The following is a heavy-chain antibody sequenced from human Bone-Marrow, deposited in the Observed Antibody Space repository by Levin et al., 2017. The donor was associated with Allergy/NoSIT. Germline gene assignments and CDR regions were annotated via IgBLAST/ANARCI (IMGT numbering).Heavy chain of an antibody. Sequence: GESLKISCAASGFTFSSYAMSWVRQAPGKGLEWVSAISGSGGSTYYADSVKGRFTISRDNSKNTLYLQMNSLRAEDTAVYYCATYKAGYSSSWYGGYYYGMDGWGQGTTVTVSS. J-gene: IGHJ6*02. CDR3: ATYKAGYSSSWYGGYYYGMDG. CDR1: GFTFSSYA. CDR2: ISGSGGST. V-gene: IGHV3-23*01. D-gene: IGHD6-13*01.